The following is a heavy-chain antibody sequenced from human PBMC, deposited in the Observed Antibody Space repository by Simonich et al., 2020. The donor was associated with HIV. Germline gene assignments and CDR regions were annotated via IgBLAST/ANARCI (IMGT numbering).Heavy chain of an antibody. CDR1: GGSFRGYN. CDR2: INHSGST. Sequence: QVQLQQWGAGLLKPSETLSLTGAVYGGSFRGYNWSWIHKPPGKGLEWIGEINHSGSTNYNPSLKSRVTISGDTSKTQFSLKLSSVTAADTAVYYCARGFYQRLYYFDYWGQGTLVTVSS. CDR3: ARGFYQRLYYFDY. D-gene: IGHD2-2*01. J-gene: IGHJ4*02. V-gene: IGHV4-34*01.